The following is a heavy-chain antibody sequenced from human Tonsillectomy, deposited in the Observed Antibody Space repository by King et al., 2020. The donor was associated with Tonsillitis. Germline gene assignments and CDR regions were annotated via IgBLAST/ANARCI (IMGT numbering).Heavy chain of an antibody. D-gene: IGHD3-3*01. Sequence: VQLVESGGGLVQPGGSLRLSCAASGFTFSTYAMTWVRQAPGKGREWGSFMRGAGARTYHADSVKGRFTISRDNSTNTLYLQRNSLRAEDTAVYYCAKCPYDFWSGGLYYAMDVWGQGTTVTVSS. CDR2: MRGAGART. CDR1: GFTFSTYA. CDR3: AKCPYDFWSGGLYYAMDV. V-gene: IGHV3-23*04. J-gene: IGHJ6*02.